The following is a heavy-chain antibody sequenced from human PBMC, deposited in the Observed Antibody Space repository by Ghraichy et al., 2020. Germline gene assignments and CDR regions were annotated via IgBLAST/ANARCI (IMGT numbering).Heavy chain of an antibody. Sequence: GSLRLSCAASGFTFGSYAMSWVRQAPGKGLEWVSIISDTGGDTKYADSVKGRFTISRDNSKDMLHLEMNSLRAEDTAVYYCARGNGGYCGGGSCYSRVLGFWGQGTLVTVSS. D-gene: IGHD2-15*01. CDR2: ISDTGGDT. V-gene: IGHV3-23*01. CDR3: ARGNGGYCGGGSCYSRVLGF. CDR1: GFTFGSYA. J-gene: IGHJ4*02.